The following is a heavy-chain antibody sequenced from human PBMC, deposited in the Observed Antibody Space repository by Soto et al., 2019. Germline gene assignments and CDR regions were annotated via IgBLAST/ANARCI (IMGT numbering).Heavy chain of an antibody. CDR2: IIPIFGTA. Sequence: GASVNVSCKASGGTFSSYAISWVRQAPGQGLEWMGGIIPIFGTANYAQKFQGRVTITADKSTSTAYMELSSLRSEDTAVYYCASSIAAAGTRAFDIWGQGTMVTVSS. CDR3: ASSIAAAGTRAFDI. J-gene: IGHJ3*02. CDR1: GGTFSSYA. D-gene: IGHD6-13*01. V-gene: IGHV1-69*06.